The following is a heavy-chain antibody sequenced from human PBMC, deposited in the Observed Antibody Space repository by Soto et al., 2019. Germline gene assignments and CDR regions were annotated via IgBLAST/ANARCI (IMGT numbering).Heavy chain of an antibody. Sequence: GSLRLSCAASGFTFDDYTMHWVRQAPGKGLEWVSLISWDGGSTYYADSVKGRFTISRDNSKNSLYLQMNSLRTEDTALYYCAKDITDSSGYYREKNYYYYGMDVWGQGTTVTVSS. D-gene: IGHD3-22*01. CDR1: GFTFDDYT. V-gene: IGHV3-43*01. CDR2: ISWDGGST. CDR3: AKDITDSSGYYREKNYYYYGMDV. J-gene: IGHJ6*02.